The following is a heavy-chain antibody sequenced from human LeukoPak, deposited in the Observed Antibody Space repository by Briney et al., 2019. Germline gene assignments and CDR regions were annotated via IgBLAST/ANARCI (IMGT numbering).Heavy chain of an antibody. Sequence: GGSLRLSRAASGFTFSSYAMSWVRQAPGKGLEWVSAISGNGGSTYYADSVKGRFTISRDNSKNTLYLPLNSLRAEDTAVYYCAKDGYSYGDSTGYFDYWGQGTLVTVSS. J-gene: IGHJ4*02. CDR2: ISGNGGST. V-gene: IGHV3-23*01. CDR1: GFTFSSYA. CDR3: AKDGYSYGDSTGYFDY. D-gene: IGHD5-18*01.